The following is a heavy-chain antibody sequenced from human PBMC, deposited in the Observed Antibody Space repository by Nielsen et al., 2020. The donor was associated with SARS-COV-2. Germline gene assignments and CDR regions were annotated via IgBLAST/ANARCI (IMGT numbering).Heavy chain of an antibody. CDR3: ARPPY. V-gene: IGHV3-23*03. Sequence: GESLKISCVASGFTFRNYVMSWVRQAPGKGLEWVAVIYSAGGDTYYADYVKGRFTVSRDNSKNTLYLQMNSLRAEDTAVYYCARPPYWGQGTLVTVST. CDR1: GFTFRNYV. J-gene: IGHJ4*02. CDR2: IYSAGGDT.